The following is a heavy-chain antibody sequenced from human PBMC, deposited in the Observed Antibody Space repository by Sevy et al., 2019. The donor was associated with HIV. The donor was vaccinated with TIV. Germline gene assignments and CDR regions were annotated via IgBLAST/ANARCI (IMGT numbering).Heavy chain of an antibody. CDR2: IKSKIDGGTI. V-gene: IGHV3-15*01. D-gene: IGHD2-2*01. J-gene: IGHJ6*02. CDR1: GFTFSNVW. CDR3: TTEAVDCSTTTCSLAMDV. Sequence: GGSLRLSCAASGFTFSNVWMSWVRQALGKGLEWVGRIKSKIDGGTIDYAAPVKVRFTISRDDSKNTLYLQMNSLKTEDTAVYYCTTEAVDCSTTTCSLAMDVWGQGTTVTVSS.